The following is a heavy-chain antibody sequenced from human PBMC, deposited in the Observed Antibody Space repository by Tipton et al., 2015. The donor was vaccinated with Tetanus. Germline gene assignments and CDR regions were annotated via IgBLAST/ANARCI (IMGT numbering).Heavy chain of an antibody. J-gene: IGHJ3*02. V-gene: IGHV4-59*01. D-gene: IGHD6-19*01. CDR3: ARIGWLQQNKPAFDI. Sequence: GLVKPSETLSLTCTVSGGSISSYYWTWIRQPPGRGLEWIGYVHYSGSTNYNPSLRSRVTLSVDTSKNQFSLKLSSVTAADTAVYYCARIGWLQQNKPAFDIWGQGTVVTVSS. CDR1: GGSISSYY. CDR2: VHYSGST.